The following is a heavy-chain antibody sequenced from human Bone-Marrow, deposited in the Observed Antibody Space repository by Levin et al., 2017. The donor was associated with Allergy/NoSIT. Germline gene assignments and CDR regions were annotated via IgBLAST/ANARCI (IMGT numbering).Heavy chain of an antibody. Sequence: SFLSLFFFTYYADSVKGRFIISRDNSKNTLYLQMNSLRAEDTAVYYCARIKAAAGSRLWNFDYWGQGTLVTVSS. CDR2: LSLFFFT. D-gene: IGHD6-13*01. V-gene: IGHV3-66*01. J-gene: IGHJ4*02. CDR3: ARIKAAAGSRLWNFDY.